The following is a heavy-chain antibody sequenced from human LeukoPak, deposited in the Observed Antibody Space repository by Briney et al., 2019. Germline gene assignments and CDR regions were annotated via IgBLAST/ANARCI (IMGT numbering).Heavy chain of an antibody. J-gene: IGHJ3*02. Sequence: ASVTVSCKASGGTFSSYAISWVRQAPGQGLEWMGGIIPIFGTANYAQKFQGRVTITADKSTSTAYMELSSLRSEDTAVYYCARLNYARFSFAFDIWGQGTMVTVSS. D-gene: IGHD1-7*01. CDR1: GGTFSSYA. CDR2: IIPIFGTA. V-gene: IGHV1-69*06. CDR3: ARLNYARFSFAFDI.